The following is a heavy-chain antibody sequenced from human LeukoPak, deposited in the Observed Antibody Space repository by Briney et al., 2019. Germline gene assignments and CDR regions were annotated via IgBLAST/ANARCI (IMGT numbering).Heavy chain of an antibody. J-gene: IGHJ4*02. CDR2: INGSGGST. D-gene: IGHD1-26*01. CDR3: ARGGSYLDY. Sequence: GGSLRLSCAASGFTFSSYAMSWVRQAPGKGLEWVSDINGSGGSTYYADSVKGRFTISRDNSKNTLYLQMNSLRAEDTAVYYCARGGSYLDYWGQGTLVTVSS. CDR1: GFTFSSYA. V-gene: IGHV3-23*01.